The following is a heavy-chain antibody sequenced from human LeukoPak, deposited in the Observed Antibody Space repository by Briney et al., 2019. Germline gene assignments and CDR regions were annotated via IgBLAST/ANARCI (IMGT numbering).Heavy chain of an antibody. J-gene: IGHJ5*02. V-gene: IGHV3-23*01. D-gene: IGHD6-13*01. CDR2: ISGSGGST. CDR3: AKAHTYSSSWFDP. CDR1: GFTFSSYA. Sequence: GGSLRLSCAASGFTFSSYAMSWVRQAPGEGLEWVSAISGSGGSTYYADPVKGRFTISRDNSKNTLYLQMNSLRAEDTAVYYCAKAHTYSSSWFDPWGQGTLVTVSS.